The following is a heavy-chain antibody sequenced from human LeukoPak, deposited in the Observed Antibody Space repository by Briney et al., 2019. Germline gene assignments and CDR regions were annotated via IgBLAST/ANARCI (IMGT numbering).Heavy chain of an antibody. CDR3: ARGDLYYYGSGSYLDGAFDI. V-gene: IGHV3-49*03. Sequence: PGGSLRLSCTTSGFTFGDYAVSWFRQAPGKGLEWVAFIATKTYDETIQYAASVKGRFTISRDDSRSIAYLQMNSLRAEDTAVYYCARGDLYYYGSGSYLDGAFDIWGQGTMVTVSS. J-gene: IGHJ3*02. CDR2: IATKTYDETI. CDR1: GFTFGDYA. D-gene: IGHD3-10*01.